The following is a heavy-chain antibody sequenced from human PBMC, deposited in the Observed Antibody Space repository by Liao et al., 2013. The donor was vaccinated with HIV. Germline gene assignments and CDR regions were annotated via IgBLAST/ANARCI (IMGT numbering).Heavy chain of an antibody. CDR1: GGSISSGSYY. J-gene: IGHJ5*02. D-gene: IGHD2-15*01. CDR3: ARSMLLRPNWFDP. Sequence: QVQLQESGPGLVKPSQTLSLTCTVSGGSISSGSYYWSWIRQPAGKGLEWIGRIYTSGSTNYNPSLKSRVTISIDTSKNQFSLKLSSVTAADTAVYYCARSMLLRPNWFDPWGPGEPWVTVSS. CDR2: IYTSGST. V-gene: IGHV4-61*02.